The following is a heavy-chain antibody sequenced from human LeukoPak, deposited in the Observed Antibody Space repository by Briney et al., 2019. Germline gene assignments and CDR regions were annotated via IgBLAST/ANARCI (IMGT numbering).Heavy chain of an antibody. CDR3: AKDVSGYVNSGADY. CDR1: GFTFSSYA. Sequence: GGSLRLSCAASGFTFSSYAMSWVRQAPGKGLEWVSAISGSGGSTYYADSVKGRFTISRDNSKNTLYLQMNSLRAEDTAVYYCAKDVSGYVNSGADYWGQGTLVTVSS. D-gene: IGHD3-22*01. CDR2: ISGSGGST. V-gene: IGHV3-23*01. J-gene: IGHJ4*02.